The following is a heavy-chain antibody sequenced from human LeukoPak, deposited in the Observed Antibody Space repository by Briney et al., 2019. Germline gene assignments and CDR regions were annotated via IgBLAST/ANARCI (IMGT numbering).Heavy chain of an antibody. Sequence: SSVKVSCKASGGTFSSYTISWVRQAPGQGLEWMGRIIPILGIANYAQKFQGRVTITADKSTSTAYMELSSLRSEDTAVSYCARRGYSYGYRQGFDYWGQGTLVTVSA. J-gene: IGHJ4*02. V-gene: IGHV1-69*02. D-gene: IGHD5-18*01. CDR1: GGTFSSYT. CDR2: IIPILGIA. CDR3: ARRGYSYGYRQGFDY.